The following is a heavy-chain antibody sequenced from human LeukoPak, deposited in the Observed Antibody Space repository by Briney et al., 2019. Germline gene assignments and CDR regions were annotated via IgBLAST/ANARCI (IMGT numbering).Heavy chain of an antibody. CDR3: ARPHSGSYAFDI. V-gene: IGHV1-46*01. Sequence: ASVKVSCKASGYTFTSYYMHWVRQAPGQGLEWMGIIKPSGGSTSYEQKFQGRVTMTRDTSTSTVYMELSSLRSEDTAVYYCARPHSGSYAFDIWGQGTMVTVSS. J-gene: IGHJ3*02. CDR2: IKPSGGST. CDR1: GYTFTSYY. D-gene: IGHD1-26*01.